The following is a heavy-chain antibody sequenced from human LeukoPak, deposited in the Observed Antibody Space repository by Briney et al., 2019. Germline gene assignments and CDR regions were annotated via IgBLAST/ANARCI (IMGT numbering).Heavy chain of an antibody. D-gene: IGHD5-24*01. CDR1: GFTYRSHD. Sequence: GGSLRLSYADTGFTYRSHDMHWVRQAPGKGLEWLATISFDGRNQYNADSVKGRFTISRDNSKNTLFLQMNNLRPEDAAVYYCATQAQGYNSYFDYWGQGTLVTVSS. V-gene: IGHV3-30*04. J-gene: IGHJ4*02. CDR3: ATQAQGYNSYFDY. CDR2: ISFDGRNQ.